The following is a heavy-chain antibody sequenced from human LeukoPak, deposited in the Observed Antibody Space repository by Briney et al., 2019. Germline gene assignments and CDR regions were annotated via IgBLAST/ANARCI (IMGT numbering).Heavy chain of an antibody. Sequence: PSETLSLTCAVFGGSFNFYYWSWIRQPPGKGLEWIGEVTHSGSTNYNPSLKSRVSISANTAKNQFSLNLTSVTAADTAVYYCIGFHRNSGPDFFGYYPLEIWGKGTMVNV. CDR2: VTHSGST. J-gene: IGHJ3*02. CDR3: IGFHRNSGPDFFGYYPLEI. V-gene: IGHV4-34*01. D-gene: IGHD3-3*01. CDR1: GGSFNFYY.